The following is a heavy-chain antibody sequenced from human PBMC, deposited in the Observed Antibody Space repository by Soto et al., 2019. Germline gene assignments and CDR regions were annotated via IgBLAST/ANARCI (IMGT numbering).Heavy chain of an antibody. V-gene: IGHV4-38-2*02. CDR3: AREKVGPTHFDY. J-gene: IGHJ4*02. D-gene: IGHD1-26*01. CDR2: IYRSGSI. CDR1: GFYISIGYY. Sequence: SETLSLTCNFSGFYISIGYYWAWFRQSPEKGLEWIASIYRSGSIYHNRILESRITISVDTAKNQFSLKLKSVTVEDTAVYYCAREKVGPTHFDYWGQGTPVTVSS.